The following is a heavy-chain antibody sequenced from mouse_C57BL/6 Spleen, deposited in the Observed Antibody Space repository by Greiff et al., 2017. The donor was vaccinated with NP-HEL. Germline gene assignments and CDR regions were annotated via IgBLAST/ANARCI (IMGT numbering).Heavy chain of an antibody. D-gene: IGHD2-4*01. CDR3: ARPYDYDWYFDV. Sequence: EVHLVESGGGLVQPGGSLSLSCAASGFTFTDYYMSWVRQPPGKALEWLGFIRNKANGYTTEYSASVKGRFTISRDNSQSILYLQMNALRAEDSATYYCARPYDYDWYFDVWGTGTTVTVSS. CDR1: GFTFTDYY. V-gene: IGHV7-3*01. CDR2: IRNKANGYTT. J-gene: IGHJ1*03.